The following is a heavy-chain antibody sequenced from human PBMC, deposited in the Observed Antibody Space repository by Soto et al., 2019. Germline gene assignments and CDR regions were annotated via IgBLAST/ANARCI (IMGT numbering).Heavy chain of an antibody. CDR3: ARVSSSIVVVPDYGMDV. CDR2: ISGKNGNT. Sequence: ASVEVYCKASGYTFISHGISWVRQAPGQGLEWMGWISGKNGNTNYAQKLQGRVTLTTDTSTSTAYMELRSLRSDDTAVYYCARVSSSIVVVPDYGMDVWGQGTTVTVS. J-gene: IGHJ6*02. D-gene: IGHD2-15*01. CDR1: GYTFISHG. V-gene: IGHV1-18*04.